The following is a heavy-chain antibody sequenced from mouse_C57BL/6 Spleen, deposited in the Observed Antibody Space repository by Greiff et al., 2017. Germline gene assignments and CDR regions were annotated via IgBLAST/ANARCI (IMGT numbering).Heavy chain of an antibody. J-gene: IGHJ4*01. V-gene: IGHV5-4*01. CDR2: ISDGGSYT. Sequence: EVKLVESGGGLVKPGGSLKLSCAASGFTFSSYSMSWVRQTPEKRLEWVATISDGGSYTYYPDNVKGRFTISRDNAKNNLYLQMLHLKSEDTAMYYCARDDYDYYAMDYWGQGTSVTVSS. CDR1: GFTFSSYS. CDR3: ARDDYDYYAMDY. D-gene: IGHD2-4*01.